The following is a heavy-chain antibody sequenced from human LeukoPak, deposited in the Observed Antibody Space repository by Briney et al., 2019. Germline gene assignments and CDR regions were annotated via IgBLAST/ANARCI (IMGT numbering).Heavy chain of an antibody. Sequence: PGGSLRLSCAASGFTYSSYEMNWVRQAPGKRLEWVSYISSSGSTIYYADSVKGRFTISRDNAKNSLYLQMNSLRAEDTAVYYCARGSALSFDYWGQGTLVTVSS. CDR1: GFTYSSYE. D-gene: IGHD6-25*01. CDR2: ISSSGSTI. J-gene: IGHJ4*02. V-gene: IGHV3-48*03. CDR3: ARGSALSFDY.